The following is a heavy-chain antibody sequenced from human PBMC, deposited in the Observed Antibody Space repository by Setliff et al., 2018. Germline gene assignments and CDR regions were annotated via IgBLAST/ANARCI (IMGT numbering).Heavy chain of an antibody. D-gene: IGHD4-17*01. V-gene: IGHV4-4*08. J-gene: IGHJ4*02. CDR3: ATHPTTVVTPEVDY. CDR2: IYASGST. Sequence: SETLSLTCTVSGSSFSSYSWSWIRQPPGKGLEWIGYIYASGSTYYNPSLKSRVTISVDTSKNQFSLKLSSVTAADTAVYYCATHPTTVVTPEVDYWGQGTLVTVSS. CDR1: GSSFSSYS.